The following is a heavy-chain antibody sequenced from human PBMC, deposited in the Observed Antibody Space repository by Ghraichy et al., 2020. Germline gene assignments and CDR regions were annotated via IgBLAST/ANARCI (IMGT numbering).Heavy chain of an antibody. Sequence: SETLSLTCAVYGGSFSGYYWSWIRQPPGKGLEWIGEINHSGSTNYNPSLKSRVTISVDTSKNQFSLKLSSVTAADTAVYYCARGERYYGMDVWGQGTTVTVSS. CDR1: GGSFSGYY. J-gene: IGHJ6*02. CDR3: ARGERYYGMDV. CDR2: INHSGST. V-gene: IGHV4-34*01. D-gene: IGHD1-1*01.